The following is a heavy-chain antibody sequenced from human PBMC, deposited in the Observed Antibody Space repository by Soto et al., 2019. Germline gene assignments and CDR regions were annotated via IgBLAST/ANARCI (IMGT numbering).Heavy chain of an antibody. D-gene: IGHD3-9*01. Sequence: GTLSLTCTVSDDFISSYYWNWIRQPSGKGLEWIGRVSTNGATNYNPSLESRVTMSVDTSKNQFSLKLTSVTAADTAVYFCARADYEILTGSYAMDVWGQGTTVTVSS. J-gene: IGHJ6*02. CDR3: ARADYEILTGSYAMDV. CDR2: VSTNGAT. CDR1: DDFISSYY. V-gene: IGHV4-4*07.